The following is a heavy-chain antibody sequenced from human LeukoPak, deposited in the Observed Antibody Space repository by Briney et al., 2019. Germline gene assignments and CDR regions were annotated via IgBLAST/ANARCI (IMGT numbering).Heavy chain of an antibody. Sequence: SETLSLTCTVSGFSLSRGYSWGWTRQPPGKGLEWIAAIYHSGATHYNPSLKSGVTMSVETTENQFSLNLRSVSAADTAVYYCARVLLVNSPPHGGDYWGQGTLVIVSS. CDR1: GFSLSRGYS. J-gene: IGHJ4*02. CDR3: ARVLLVNSPPHGGDY. D-gene: IGHD2/OR15-2a*01. CDR2: IYHSGAT. V-gene: IGHV4-38-2*02.